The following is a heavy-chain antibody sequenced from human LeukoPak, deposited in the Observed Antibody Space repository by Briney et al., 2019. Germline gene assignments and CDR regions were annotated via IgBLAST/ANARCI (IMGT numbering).Heavy chain of an antibody. V-gene: IGHV3-30*04. CDR3: ARDPLDYYGSGYSVTDDY. J-gene: IGHJ4*02. Sequence: TGGSLRLSCAASGFTFSSYAMHWVRQAPGKGLEWVAAISYDGSNKNYADSVKGRFTISRDNSKNTLYLQMNSLRAEGTAVYYCARDPLDYYGSGYSVTDDYWGQGTLVTVSS. CDR1: GFTFSSYA. CDR2: ISYDGSNK. D-gene: IGHD3-10*01.